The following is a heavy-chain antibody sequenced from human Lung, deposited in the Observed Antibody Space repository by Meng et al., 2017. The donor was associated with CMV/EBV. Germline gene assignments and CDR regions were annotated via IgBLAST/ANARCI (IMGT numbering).Heavy chain of an antibody. CDR2: IGTVGDT. Sequence: GGSXRLXCTASGFTFSTYDFHWVRQPTGKGLEWVSSIGTVGDTYSIGSVKGRFIISREDAKNSVYLQMNGLRDRDTGLYYCARARSPTHFDYWGQGALVTVAS. CDR3: ARARSPTHFDY. J-gene: IGHJ4*02. V-gene: IGHV3-13*01. CDR1: GFTFSTYD.